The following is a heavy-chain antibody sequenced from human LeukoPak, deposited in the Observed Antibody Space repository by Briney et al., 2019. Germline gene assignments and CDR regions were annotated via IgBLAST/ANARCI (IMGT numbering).Heavy chain of an antibody. J-gene: IGHJ4*02. V-gene: IGHV1-18*01. CDR2: ISAYNGNT. CDR3: ARSNFWEPKWGARGSSERFKFDY. CDR1: GYTFTSYG. D-gene: IGHD3-3*01. Sequence: PLASVKVSCKASGYTFTSYGISWVRQAPGQGLEWMGWISAYNGNTNYAQKLQGRVTMTTDTSTSTAYMELRSLRSDDTAVYYCARSNFWEPKWGARGSSERFKFDYWGQGTLVTVSS.